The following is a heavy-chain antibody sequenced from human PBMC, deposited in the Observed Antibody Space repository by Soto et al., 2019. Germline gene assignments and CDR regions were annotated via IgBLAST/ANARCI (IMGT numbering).Heavy chain of an antibody. D-gene: IGHD3-10*01. Sequence: SETLSLTCTVSGGSISSGVYYWSWIRQHPGKGLEWIGYIYYSGSTYYNPSLKSRVTISVDTSKNQFSLKLSSVTAADTAVYYCARDGSPRSEEGYYYGMDVWGQGTTVTVSS. J-gene: IGHJ6*02. V-gene: IGHV4-31*03. CDR1: GGSISSGVYY. CDR2: IYYSGST. CDR3: ARDGSPRSEEGYYYGMDV.